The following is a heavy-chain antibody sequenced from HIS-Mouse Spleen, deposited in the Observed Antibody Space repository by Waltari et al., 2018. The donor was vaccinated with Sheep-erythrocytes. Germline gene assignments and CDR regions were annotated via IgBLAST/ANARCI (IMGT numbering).Heavy chain of an antibody. V-gene: IGHV3-21*01. CDR2: IISSSSYI. J-gene: IGHJ4*02. CDR3: ARDRGDYFDY. Sequence: EVQLVESGGGLVKPGGSLRLSCAASGFTCSRYSMNWVRQDPGKGLEGVSTIISSSSYINTAESVKGRFTITRDNAKNSRYLQMNGRRAEDTAVYYCARDRGDYFDYWGQGTLVTVSA. CDR1: GFTCSRYS. D-gene: IGHD3-10*01.